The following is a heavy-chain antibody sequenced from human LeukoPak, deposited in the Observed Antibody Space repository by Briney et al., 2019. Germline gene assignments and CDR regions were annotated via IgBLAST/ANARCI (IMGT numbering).Heavy chain of an antibody. CDR3: ARGGRAITFGGVIALAFDY. J-gene: IGHJ4*02. Sequence: APVKVSCKASGYTFTSYGISWVRQAPGQGLEWMGWISAYNGNTNYAQKLQGRVTMTTDTSTSTAYMELRSLRSDDTAVYYCARGGRAITFGGVIALAFDYWGQGTLVTVSS. CDR2: ISAYNGNT. V-gene: IGHV1-18*01. CDR1: GYTFTSYG. D-gene: IGHD3-16*02.